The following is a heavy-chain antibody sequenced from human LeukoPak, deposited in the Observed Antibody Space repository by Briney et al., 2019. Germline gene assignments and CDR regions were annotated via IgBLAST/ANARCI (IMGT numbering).Heavy chain of an antibody. Sequence: SEILSLTCTVSGGSISSYYWSWIRQPPGKGLEWIGYIYYSGSTNYNPSLKSRVTISVDTSKNQFSLKLSSVTAADTAVYYCARGGIAVAGTLGYWGQGTLVTVSS. CDR3: ARGGIAVAGTLGY. CDR2: IYYSGST. J-gene: IGHJ4*02. D-gene: IGHD6-19*01. V-gene: IGHV4-59*01. CDR1: GGSISSYY.